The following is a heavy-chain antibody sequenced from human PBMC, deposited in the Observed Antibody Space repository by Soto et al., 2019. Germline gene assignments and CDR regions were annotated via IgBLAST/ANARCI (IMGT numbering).Heavy chain of an antibody. CDR2: ISYDGSNK. D-gene: IGHD1-7*01. V-gene: IGHV3-30*18. CDR1: GFTFISYG. Sequence: GGSLRLSCAASGFTFISYGMHWVRQAPGKGLEWVAVISYDGSNKYYADSVKGRFTISRDNSKNTLYLQMNSLRAEDTAVYYCAKLGFAGTGTKNWFDPWGQGNLVTVDS. CDR3: AKLGFAGTGTKNWFDP. J-gene: IGHJ5*02.